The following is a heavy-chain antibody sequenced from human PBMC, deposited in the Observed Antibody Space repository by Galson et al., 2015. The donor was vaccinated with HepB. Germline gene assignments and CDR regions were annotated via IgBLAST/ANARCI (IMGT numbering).Heavy chain of an antibody. J-gene: IGHJ4*02. CDR1: GFTFSSYG. D-gene: IGHD5-24*01. CDR2: ISYDGSNK. V-gene: IGHV3-30*18. CDR3: AKGGGDGYNYGGYYFDY. Sequence: SLRLSCAASGFTFSSYGMHWVRQAPGKGLEWVAVISYDGSNKYYADSVKGRFTISRDNSKNTLYLQMNSLRAEDTAVYYCAKGGGDGYNYGGYYFDYWGQGTLVTVSS.